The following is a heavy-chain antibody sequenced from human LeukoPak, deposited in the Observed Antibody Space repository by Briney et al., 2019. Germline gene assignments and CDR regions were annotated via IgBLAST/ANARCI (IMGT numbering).Heavy chain of an antibody. D-gene: IGHD3-10*01. V-gene: IGHV4-34*01. CDR3: AGGATPGVF. CDR2: INHSGST. J-gene: IGHJ4*02. Sequence: SETLSLTCGVYGGSSSGYYWTWIRQPPGKGLEWIGEINHSGSTNYIPSLKSRVTMSLDTSKNHFSLKLTSVTAADTAVYYCAGGATPGVFWGQGTLVTVSS. CDR1: GGSSSGYY.